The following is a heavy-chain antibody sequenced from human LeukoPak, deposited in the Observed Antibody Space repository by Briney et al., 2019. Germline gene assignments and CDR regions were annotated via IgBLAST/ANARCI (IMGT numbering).Heavy chain of an antibody. J-gene: IGHJ4*02. CDR2: INTNTGNP. Sequence: ASVKVSCKASGYTFTSYAMNWVRQAPGQGLEWMGWINTNTGNPTYAQGFTGRFVFSLDTSASTAYLQINGLKADDTAVYYCGRDPKLGIRGYTYGYIDHWGQGTLLTVAS. CDR1: GYTFTSYA. D-gene: IGHD5-18*01. V-gene: IGHV7-4-1*02. CDR3: GRDPKLGIRGYTYGYIDH.